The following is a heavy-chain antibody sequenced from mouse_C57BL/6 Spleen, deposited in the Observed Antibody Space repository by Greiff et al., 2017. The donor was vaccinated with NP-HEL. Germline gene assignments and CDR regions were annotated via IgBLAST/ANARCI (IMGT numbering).Heavy chain of an antibody. D-gene: IGHD1-1*01. Sequence: EVQLVESGGGLVKPGGSLKLSCAASGFTFSDYGMHWVRQAPEKGLEWVAYISSGSSTIYYADTVKGRFTISRDNAKNTLFLQMTSLRSEDTAMYYCARGYYYGSSYGGYWGQGTTLTVSS. CDR2: ISSGSSTI. CDR1: GFTFSDYG. J-gene: IGHJ2*01. V-gene: IGHV5-17*01. CDR3: ARGYYYGSSYGGY.